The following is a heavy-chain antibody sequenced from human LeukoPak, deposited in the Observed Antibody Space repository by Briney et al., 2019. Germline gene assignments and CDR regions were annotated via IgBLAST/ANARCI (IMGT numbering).Heavy chain of an antibody. Sequence: PGGSLRLSCAASGFTFNDYNTHWVRQAPGKGLEWVSLISWDGYTTYYADSVKGRFTISRDNSKNSLYLQMNRLRTEDTALYYCAKVNRAYSSSSSLNFDSWGQGTLVTVSS. J-gene: IGHJ4*02. D-gene: IGHD6-6*01. CDR1: GFTFNDYN. CDR3: AKVNRAYSSSSSLNFDS. CDR2: ISWDGYTT. V-gene: IGHV3-43*01.